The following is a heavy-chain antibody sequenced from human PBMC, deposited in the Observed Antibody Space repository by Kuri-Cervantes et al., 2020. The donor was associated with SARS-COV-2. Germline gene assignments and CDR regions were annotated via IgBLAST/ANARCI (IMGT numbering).Heavy chain of an antibody. CDR2: ISAYNGNT. J-gene: IGHJ4*02. V-gene: IGHV1-18*01. CDR1: GYTFTSYG. CDR3: AANGYSGYDLASY. D-gene: IGHD5-12*01. Sequence: ASVKVSCKASGYTFTSYGISWVRQAPGQGLEWMGWISAYNGNTNYAQKFQERVTITRDMSTSTAYMELSSLKSEDTAVYCCAANGYSGYDLASYWGQGTLVTVSS.